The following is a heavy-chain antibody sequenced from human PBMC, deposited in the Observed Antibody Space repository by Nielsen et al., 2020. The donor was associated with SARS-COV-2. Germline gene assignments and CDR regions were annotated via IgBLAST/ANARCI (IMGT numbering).Heavy chain of an antibody. CDR2: IYPGDSDT. J-gene: IGHJ5*02. V-gene: IGHV5-51*01. Sequence: KVSCKGSGYSFTSYWIGWVRQMPGKGLEWMGIIYPGDSDTRYSPSFQGQVTISADKSISTAYLQWSSLKASDTAMYYCALSSGRQDLWFDPWGQGTLVTVSS. CDR1: GYSFTSYW. CDR3: ALSSGRQDLWFDP. D-gene: IGHD6-19*01.